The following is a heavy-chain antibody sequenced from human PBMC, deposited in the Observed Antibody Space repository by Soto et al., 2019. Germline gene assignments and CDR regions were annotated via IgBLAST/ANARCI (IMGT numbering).Heavy chain of an antibody. CDR2: INPNSGAT. Sequence: VKVSCKASGYTFTGYFMHWVRQAPGQGLEWMGWINPNSGATKYAQKFQGRVTLSRDTSIRTAYMELSGLRSDDTAVYYCARGGGTILAPLPWGQGTLVTVSS. D-gene: IGHD3-3*01. V-gene: IGHV1-2*02. J-gene: IGHJ5*02. CDR3: ARGGGTILAPLP. CDR1: GYTFTGYF.